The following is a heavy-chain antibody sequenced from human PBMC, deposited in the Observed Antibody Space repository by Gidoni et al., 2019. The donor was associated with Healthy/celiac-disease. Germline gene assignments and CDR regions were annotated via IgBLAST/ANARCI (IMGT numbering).Heavy chain of an antibody. J-gene: IGHJ5*02. CDR1: GGTFSSYA. D-gene: IGHD2-21*02. CDR2: IIPIFGTA. CDR3: ASPLAYCGGDCYTDT. Sequence: QVQLVQSGAEVKKPGSSVKVSCKASGGTFSSYAISWVRTAPGQGLEWMGGIIPIFGTANYAQKFQGRVTITADKSTSTAYMELSSLRSEDTAVYYCASPLAYCGGDCYTDTWGQGTLVTVSS. V-gene: IGHV1-69*06.